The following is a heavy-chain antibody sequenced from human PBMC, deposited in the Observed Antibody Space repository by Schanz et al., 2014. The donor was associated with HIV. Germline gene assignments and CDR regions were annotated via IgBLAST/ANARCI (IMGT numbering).Heavy chain of an antibody. CDR1: GFTFSTST. D-gene: IGHD3-16*01. Sequence: VQLVESGGGVVQPGKSLRLSCTASGFTFSTSTMNWVRKAPGKGLEWVSSIDTRSNYKYYADSVKGRFTISRDNSKKTLYLQMNSLRAEDTAVYYCAKTTWGRRVDAFDIWGQGTMVTVSS. J-gene: IGHJ3*02. CDR3: AKTTWGRRVDAFDI. CDR2: IDTRSNYK. V-gene: IGHV3-21*04.